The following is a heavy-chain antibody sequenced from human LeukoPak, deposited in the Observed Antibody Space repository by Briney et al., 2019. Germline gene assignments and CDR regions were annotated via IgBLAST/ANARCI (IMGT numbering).Heavy chain of an antibody. CDR3: ATAGYYDILTGYRHYFDY. Sequence: ASVKVSRKVSGYTLTELSIHWVRQAPGNEGVWVGGVDTQDGVTHTAHKFQGRVTMTEDTSTDTAYMELSSLRSEDTAVYYCATAGYYDILTGYRHYFDYWGQGTLVTVSS. CDR1: GYTLTELS. J-gene: IGHJ4*02. CDR2: VDTQDGVT. D-gene: IGHD3-9*01. V-gene: IGHV1-24*01.